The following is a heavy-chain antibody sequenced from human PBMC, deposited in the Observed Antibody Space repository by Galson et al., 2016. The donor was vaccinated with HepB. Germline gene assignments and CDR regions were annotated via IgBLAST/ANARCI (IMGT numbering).Heavy chain of an antibody. J-gene: IGHJ4*02. Sequence: ETLSLTCTVSGGSISSNSYYWGWIRQPPGKGLEWIGSIYYSGSTYYNPSLKSRVTMSVDTSKNQFSLRLSSVTAADTAVYYCATFLPSSDSNTWYGFGYFDYWGQGTLVTVSS. V-gene: IGHV4-39*01. D-gene: IGHD6-13*01. CDR1: GGSISSNSYY. CDR3: ATFLPSSDSNTWYGFGYFDY. CDR2: IYYSGST.